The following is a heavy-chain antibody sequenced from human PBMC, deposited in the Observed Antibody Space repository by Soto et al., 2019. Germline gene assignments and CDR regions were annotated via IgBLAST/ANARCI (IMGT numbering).Heavy chain of an antibody. CDR3: ARDTLGGAYDFCH. Sequence: EVQLVESGGGLVQPGGSLRLSCAASGFSVSNLYMTWVRQAPGKGLEWVSVISSGGSTYYADSVKGRFTISRDNSKNTLYLEMKSLTAGDAALSYCARDTLGGAYDFCHGGQGTLVTVFS. CDR2: ISSGGST. V-gene: IGHV3-66*01. D-gene: IGHD3-3*01. J-gene: IGHJ4*02. CDR1: GFSVSNLY.